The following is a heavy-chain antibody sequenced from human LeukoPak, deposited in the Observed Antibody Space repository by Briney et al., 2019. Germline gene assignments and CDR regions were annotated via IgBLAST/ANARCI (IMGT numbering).Heavy chain of an antibody. CDR3: ARLRFYYDILTGYTYYFDY. CDR1: GGSISSSSYY. V-gene: IGHV4-39*01. J-gene: IGHJ4*02. CDR2: IYYSGST. Sequence: PSETLSLTCTVSGGSISSSSYYWGWIRQPPGKGLEWIGSIYYSGSTYYNPSLKSRVTISVDTSKNQFSLKLSSVTAADTAVYYCARLRFYYDILTGYTYYFDYWGQGTLVTVSS. D-gene: IGHD3-9*01.